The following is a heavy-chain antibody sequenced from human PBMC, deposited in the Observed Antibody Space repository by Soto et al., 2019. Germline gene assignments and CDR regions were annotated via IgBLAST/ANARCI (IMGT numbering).Heavy chain of an antibody. V-gene: IGHV4-30-2*01. CDR1: GGSISSGGYS. D-gene: IGHD1-7*01. CDR2: IYHSGST. J-gene: IGHJ5*02. CDR3: AILQLELNWFDP. Sequence: SETLSLTCAVSGGSISSGGYSWSWIRQPPGKGLEWIGYIYHSGSTYYNPSLKSRVTISVDRSKNQFSLKLSSVTAADTAVYYCAILQLELNWFDPWGQGTLVTVSS.